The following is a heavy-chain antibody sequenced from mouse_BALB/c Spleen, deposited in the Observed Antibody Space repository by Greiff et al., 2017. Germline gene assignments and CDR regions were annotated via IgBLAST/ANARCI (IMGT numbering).Heavy chain of an antibody. CDR1: GFTFSDYY. Sequence: DVMLVESGGGLVKPGGSLKLSCAASGFTFSDYYMYWVRQTPEKRLEWVATISDGGSYTYYPDSVKGRFTISRDNAKNNLYLQMSSLKSEDTAMYYCARARTGLDYWGQGTTLTVSS. J-gene: IGHJ2*01. CDR3: ARARTGLDY. CDR2: ISDGGSYT. D-gene: IGHD4-1*01. V-gene: IGHV5-4*02.